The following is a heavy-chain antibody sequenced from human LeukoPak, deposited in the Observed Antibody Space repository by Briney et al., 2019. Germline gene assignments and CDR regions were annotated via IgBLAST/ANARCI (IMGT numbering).Heavy chain of an antibody. Sequence: PSETLSLTCAVYGGSFSGYYWSWIRQPPGKGLEWIGEINHSGSTNYNPSLKSRVTISVDTSKNQFSLKLSSVTAADTAVYYCARVTSSGYYVDHWGQGTLVTVSS. CDR1: GGSFSGYY. CDR3: ARVTSSGYYVDH. V-gene: IGHV4-34*01. J-gene: IGHJ4*02. CDR2: INHSGST. D-gene: IGHD3-22*01.